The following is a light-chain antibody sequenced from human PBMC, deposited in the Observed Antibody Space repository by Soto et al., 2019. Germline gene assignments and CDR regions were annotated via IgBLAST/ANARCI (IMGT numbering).Light chain of an antibody. Sequence: QSALTQPPSASGSPGQSVTISCTGTSSDVGGYNFVSWYQQHPGKAPKLMIYDVTKWPSGVPDRFSGSKSGNTASLTVAGLQAEDEAYYYCSSYTTSTSFILFGGGTKVTVL. V-gene: IGLV2-8*01. CDR1: SSDVGGYNF. J-gene: IGLJ2*01. CDR3: SSYTTSTSFIL. CDR2: DVT.